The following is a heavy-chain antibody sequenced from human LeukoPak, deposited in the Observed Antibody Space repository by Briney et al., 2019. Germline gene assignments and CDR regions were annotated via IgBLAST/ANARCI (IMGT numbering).Heavy chain of an antibody. CDR2: IYSGGST. J-gene: IGHJ4*02. Sequence: GGSLRLSCAASGFTDSSNYMSWVRQAPGKGLEWVSVIYSGGSTYYADSVKGRFTISRDNSKNTLYLQMNSLRTEDTAVYYCARDLRGDYAFDYWGQGTLVTVSS. D-gene: IGHD4-17*01. V-gene: IGHV3-66*02. CDR3: ARDLRGDYAFDY. CDR1: GFTDSSNY.